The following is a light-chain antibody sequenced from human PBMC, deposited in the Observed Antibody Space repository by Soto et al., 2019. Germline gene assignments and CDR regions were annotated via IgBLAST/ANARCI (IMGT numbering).Light chain of an antibody. V-gene: IGKV3-20*01. CDR1: QSITSSY. CDR2: GTF. Sequence: EIVLTQTPGTRSLSPGERATLSCRASQSITSSYLAWYQQKPGQAPRLLISGTFSRATGIPDRFSGSGSGTDFTLTISRLEPVDFAVYYCQQYGSPLWTFGQGTKVEIK. CDR3: QQYGSPLWT. J-gene: IGKJ1*01.